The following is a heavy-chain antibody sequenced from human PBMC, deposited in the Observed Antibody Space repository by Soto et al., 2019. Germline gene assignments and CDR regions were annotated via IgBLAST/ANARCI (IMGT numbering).Heavy chain of an antibody. CDR3: ARETHYYYDSRGYLNWFDP. CDR1: GGSISSGGYY. V-gene: IGHV4-31*03. J-gene: IGHJ5*02. CDR2: IYYSGST. Sequence: SETLSLTCTVSGGSISSGGYYWSWIRQHPGKGLEWIGYIYYSGSTYYNPSLKSRVTISVDTSKNQFSLKLSSVTAADTAVYYCARETHYYYDSRGYLNWFDPWGQGTLVTLSS. D-gene: IGHD3-22*01.